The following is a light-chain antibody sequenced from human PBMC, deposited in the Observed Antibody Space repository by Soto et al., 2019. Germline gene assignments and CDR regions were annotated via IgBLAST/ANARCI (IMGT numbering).Light chain of an antibody. J-gene: IGKJ4*01. CDR2: GAS. CDR3: QQYNNWPLA. V-gene: IGKV3-15*01. CDR1: QSVSNN. Sequence: EIVMTQSPATLSVSPGERATLSCRASQSVSNNLAWYQQRLGQAPRLLIYGASTRATGIPARFSGSGSGTEITLTISSLQSEDFAVYYCQQYNNWPLAFGGGTKVEIK.